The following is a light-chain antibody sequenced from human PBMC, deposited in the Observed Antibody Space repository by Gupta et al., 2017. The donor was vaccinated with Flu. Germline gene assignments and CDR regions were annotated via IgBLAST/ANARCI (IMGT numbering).Light chain of an antibody. CDR2: QDS. CDR3: QAWDSSTVV. J-gene: IGLJ2*01. CDR1: KWGDKY. Sequence: SYELTQPPSVSVSPGQTASITCSGDKWGDKYACWYQQKPGQSPVLVIYQDSKRPSGIPERFSGSNSGTTATLTIGGTQAMDEADYYCQAWDSSTVVFGGGTKLTVL. V-gene: IGLV3-1*01.